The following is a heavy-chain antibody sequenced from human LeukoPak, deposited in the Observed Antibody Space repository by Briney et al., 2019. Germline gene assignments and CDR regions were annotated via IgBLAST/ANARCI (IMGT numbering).Heavy chain of an antibody. D-gene: IGHD6-13*01. CDR1: GFTVSSNY. CDR3: ARELSLVPNAFDI. V-gene: IGHV3-53*01. CDR2: IYSGGST. J-gene: IGHJ3*02. Sequence: TGGSLRLSCAASGFTVSSNYMSWVRQAPEKGLEWVSVIYSGGSTYYADSVKGRFTISRDNSKNTLYLQMNSLRAEDTAVYYCARELSLVPNAFDIWGQGTMVTVSS.